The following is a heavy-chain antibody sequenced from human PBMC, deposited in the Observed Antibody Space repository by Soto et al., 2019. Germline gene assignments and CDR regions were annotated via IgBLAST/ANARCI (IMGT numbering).Heavy chain of an antibody. J-gene: IGHJ6*02. Sequence: EVQLVESGGGLVKPGGSLRLSCAASGFTFSNAWMSWVRQAPGKGLEWVGRIKSKTDGGTTDYAAPVKGRFTISRDDSKNTLYLQMNSLKTEDTAVYYCTTDRGYCSSTSCYPNYYYYVMDVWGQGTTVTVSS. V-gene: IGHV3-15*01. CDR1: GFTFSNAW. D-gene: IGHD2-2*01. CDR3: TTDRGYCSSTSCYPNYYYYVMDV. CDR2: IKSKTDGGTT.